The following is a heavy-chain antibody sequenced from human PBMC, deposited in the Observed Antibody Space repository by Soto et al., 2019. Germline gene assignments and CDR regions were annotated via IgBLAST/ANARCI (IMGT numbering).Heavy chain of an antibody. J-gene: IGHJ5*02. CDR2: IYYSGST. Sequence: PSETLSLTCTVSGGSISSGGYYWSWIRQHPGKGLEWIGYIYYSGSTYYNPSLKSRVTISVDTSKNQFSLKLSSVTAADTSLYYCARDHYSGSWEDNWFDPWGQGTLVTVSS. CDR3: ARDHYSGSWEDNWFDP. V-gene: IGHV4-31*03. CDR1: GGSISSGGYY. D-gene: IGHD3-10*01.